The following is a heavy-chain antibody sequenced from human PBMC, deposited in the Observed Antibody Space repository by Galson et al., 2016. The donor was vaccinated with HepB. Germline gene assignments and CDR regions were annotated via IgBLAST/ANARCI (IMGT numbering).Heavy chain of an antibody. Sequence: SVKVSCKASGGTFSSYTINWVRQAPGQGLEWMGGIIPILGTAHYPQKFQDRVTITADESTSTAYMELSSLRSEDTAVYFCARDRDLRAHDAFDIWGLGTMVTVSS. J-gene: IGHJ3*02. D-gene: IGHD3-10*01. V-gene: IGHV1-69*13. CDR1: GGTFSSYT. CDR3: ARDRDLRAHDAFDI. CDR2: IIPILGTA.